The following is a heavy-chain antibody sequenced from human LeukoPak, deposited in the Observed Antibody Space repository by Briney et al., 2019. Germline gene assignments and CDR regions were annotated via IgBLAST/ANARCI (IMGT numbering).Heavy chain of an antibody. V-gene: IGHV1-46*01. J-gene: IGHJ6*03. D-gene: IGHD4-17*01. CDR3: ARDRGGDYGRGRYYYYYYRDV. Sequence: ASVKVSCKASGYTFTSYYMHWVRQAPGQGLEWMGIINPSGGSTSYAQKFQGRVTMTRDTSTSTVYMELSSLRSEDTAVYYCARDRGGDYGRGRYYYYYYRDVWGKGTTVTVSS. CDR2: INPSGGST. CDR1: GYTFTSYY.